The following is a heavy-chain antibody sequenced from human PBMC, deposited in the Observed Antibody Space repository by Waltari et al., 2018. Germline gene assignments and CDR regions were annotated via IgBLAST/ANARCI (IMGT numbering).Heavy chain of an antibody. CDR2: ISPNGSQN. V-gene: IGHV3-7*04. J-gene: IGHJ4*02. Sequence: EVQLVESGGGLVQPGGSLRLSCAASAFPFSTSWVAWVRQVPEKGLEWVVNISPNGSQNQCGDSLLSRFTVSDDNSKTLVFLEKNGLRVEDPAIYYCMRPLRSVSADCWGQGTLVTVSS. CDR1: AFPFSTSW. CDR3: MRPLRSVSADC.